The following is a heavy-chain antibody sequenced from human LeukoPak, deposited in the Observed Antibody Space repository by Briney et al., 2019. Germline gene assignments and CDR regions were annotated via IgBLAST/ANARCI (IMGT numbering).Heavy chain of an antibody. CDR2: IRSKANSYAT. D-gene: IGHD2-2*01. CDR1: GFTFSGSA. CDR3: TRNRYCSSTSCPRPYYYYYYMDV. Sequence: GGSLRLSCAASGFTFSGSAMHWVRQASGKGLEWVGRIRSKANSYATAYAASVKGRFTISRDESKNTAYLQMNSLKTEDTAVYYCTRNRYCSSTSCPRPYYYYYYMDVWGKGTTVTVSS. J-gene: IGHJ6*03. V-gene: IGHV3-73*01.